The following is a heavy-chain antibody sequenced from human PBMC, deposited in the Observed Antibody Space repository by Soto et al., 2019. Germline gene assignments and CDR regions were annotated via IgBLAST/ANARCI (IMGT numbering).Heavy chain of an antibody. CDR3: AREYGGSRVFDY. V-gene: IGHV1-46*01. CDR2: INPNADST. D-gene: IGHD1-26*01. J-gene: IGHJ4*02. CDR1: GYTFTNYF. Sequence: QVQLVQSGAEVNKPGASVKVSCKTSGYTFTNYFIHWVRQAPGQGLEWMGIINPNADSTNYAQKFQGRVTVTRDTSTSTVYMELRSLRSEDTAVYFCAREYGGSRVFDYWGQGTLVTVSS.